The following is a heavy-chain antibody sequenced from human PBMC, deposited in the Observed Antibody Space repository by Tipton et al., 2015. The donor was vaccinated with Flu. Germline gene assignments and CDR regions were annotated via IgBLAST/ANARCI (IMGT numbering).Heavy chain of an antibody. J-gene: IGHJ4*02. CDR3: AGGDCSSTSCLDY. D-gene: IGHD2-2*01. V-gene: IGHV4-59*01. CDR2: IYYSGST. CDR1: GGSISSYY. Sequence: TLSLTCTVSGGSISSYYWSWLRQPPGKGLEWIGYIYYSGSTNYNPPLKSRVTIPVDTSKNQFSLKLSSVTAADTAVYYCAGGDCSSTSCLDYWGQGTLVTVSS.